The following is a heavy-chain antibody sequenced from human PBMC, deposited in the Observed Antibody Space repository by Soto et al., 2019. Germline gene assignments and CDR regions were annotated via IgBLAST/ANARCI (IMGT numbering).Heavy chain of an antibody. J-gene: IGHJ4*02. V-gene: IGHV4-4*02. CDR1: GGSISSSNW. CDR2: IYHSGSP. CDR3: ARGPGWLGDRSYYFDY. Sequence: QVQLQESGPGLVTPSGTLSLTCAVSGGSISSSNWWRWVRQPPGTGLAWIGEIYHSGSPTYNPSLKGRVTISVDKSKNQFSLKLSSVTAADTAVYYCARGPGWLGDRSYYFDYWGQGTLVTVSS. D-gene: IGHD6-19*01.